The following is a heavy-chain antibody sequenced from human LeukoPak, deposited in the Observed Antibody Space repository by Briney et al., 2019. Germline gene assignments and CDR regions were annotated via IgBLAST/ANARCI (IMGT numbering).Heavy chain of an antibody. CDR1: GFTFSSYG. Sequence: PGGSLRLSCAASGFTFSSYGMHWVRQAPGKGPEWVAVISYDGSNKYYADSVKGRFTISRDNSKNRLYLQMNSLRAEDTAVYYCAKDTSSGWPLGGGMDVWGQGTTVTVSS. CDR3: AKDTSSGWPLGGGMDV. D-gene: IGHD6-19*01. V-gene: IGHV3-30*18. J-gene: IGHJ6*02. CDR2: ISYDGSNK.